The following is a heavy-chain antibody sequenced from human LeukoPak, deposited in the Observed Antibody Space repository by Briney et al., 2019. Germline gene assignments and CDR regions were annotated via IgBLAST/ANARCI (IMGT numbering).Heavy chain of an antibody. CDR2: MNPNSGNT. V-gene: IGHV1-8*01. CDR1: GYTFTSYD. J-gene: IGHJ4*02. D-gene: IGHD2-15*01. CDR3: ARGDEAYCRGGSCYPSY. Sequence: ASVKVSCKASGYTFTSYDINWVRQAPGQGLEWMGWMNPNSGNTGYAQKFQGRVTMTRNTSISTAYMELSSLRSEDTAVYYCARGDEAYCRGGSCYPSYWGQGTLVTVSS.